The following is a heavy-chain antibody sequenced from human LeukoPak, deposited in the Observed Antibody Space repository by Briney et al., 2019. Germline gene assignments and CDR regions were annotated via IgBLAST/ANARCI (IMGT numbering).Heavy chain of an antibody. V-gene: IGHV4-34*01. CDR2: ITHSGNT. D-gene: IGHD6-19*01. CDR3: ARGREQWLVLGAFDI. CDR1: VGSFSGYC. J-gene: IGHJ3*02. Sequence: SETLSLTCAVYVGSFSGYCWNWIRQSPGKGLEWVGEITHSGNTNYNPSLKSRVTISIDTSKNQFSLKLSSVTAADTAVYYCARGREQWLVLGAFDIWGQGTMVTVSS.